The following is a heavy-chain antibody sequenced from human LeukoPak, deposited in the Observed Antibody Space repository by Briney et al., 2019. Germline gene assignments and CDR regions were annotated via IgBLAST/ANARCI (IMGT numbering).Heavy chain of an antibody. CDR3: AKDLPPYSSSWYKLVCYGMDG. V-gene: IGHV3-23*01. J-gene: IGHJ6*02. Sequence: GSLRLSCAASGFTFSSYAMSWVRPAPGKGLEWVSAISGSGGSTYYADSVKGRFTISRDNSTNTLYLQMNSLRAEDTAVYYCAKDLPPYSSSWYKLVCYGMDGWGQGTTVTVSS. CDR1: GFTFSSYA. D-gene: IGHD6-13*01. CDR2: ISGSGGST.